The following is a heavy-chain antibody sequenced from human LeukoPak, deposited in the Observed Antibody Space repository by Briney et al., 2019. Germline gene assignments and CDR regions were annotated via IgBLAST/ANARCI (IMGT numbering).Heavy chain of an antibody. CDR1: GGSISSHH. CDR3: AREVGYYYGSGSYYIAKYYFDY. D-gene: IGHD3-10*01. CDR2: IHGSGST. V-gene: IGHV4-59*11. Sequence: SETLSLTCSVSGGSISSHHWNWIRQPPGKGLEYVANIHGSGSTNYNPSLQSRVTISLDTSKNQFSLNLKSVTAADTAVYYCAREVGYYYGSGSYYIAKYYFDYWGQGTLVTVSS. J-gene: IGHJ4*02.